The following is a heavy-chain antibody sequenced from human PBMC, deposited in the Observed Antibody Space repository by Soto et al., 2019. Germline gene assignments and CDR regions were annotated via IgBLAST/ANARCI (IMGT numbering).Heavy chain of an antibody. CDR2: FDPEDGET. Sequence: ASVKVSCKFSGYTLTELSMHWVRQAPGKGLEWMGGFDPEDGETIYAQKFQGRVTMTEDTSTDTAYMELSSLRSEDTAVYYCATDVHCGGDCYYPFDYWGQGTLVTVSS. D-gene: IGHD2-21*01. CDR3: ATDVHCGGDCYYPFDY. V-gene: IGHV1-24*01. CDR1: GYTLTELS. J-gene: IGHJ4*02.